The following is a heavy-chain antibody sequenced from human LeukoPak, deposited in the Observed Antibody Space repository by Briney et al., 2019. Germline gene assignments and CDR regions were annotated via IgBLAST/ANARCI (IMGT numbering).Heavy chain of an antibody. Sequence: ASVKVSCKASGYXFTGYYMHWVRQAPGQGLEWMAWINPNSGGTKYAQQFQGRVTMTRDTSTSTTYMELSRLTSDDTAVYYCARGEGDSSSWPLNYWGQGTLVPVSS. CDR3: ARGEGDSSSWPLNY. CDR2: INPNSGGT. V-gene: IGHV1-2*02. J-gene: IGHJ4*02. CDR1: GYXFTGYY. D-gene: IGHD6-13*01.